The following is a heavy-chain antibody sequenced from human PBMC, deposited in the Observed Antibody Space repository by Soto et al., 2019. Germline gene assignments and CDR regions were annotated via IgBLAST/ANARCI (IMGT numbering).Heavy chain of an antibody. D-gene: IGHD3-3*01. J-gene: IGHJ3*02. CDR2: IYYSGST. V-gene: IGHV4-59*01. Sequence: PSVLLPLTASVEEGTFSDYYGSWIGQPPGKGLEWIGYIYYSGSTNYNPSLKSRVTISVDTSKNQFSLKLSSVTAADTAVYYCARSRGYDFWSCYCDAFDIWGLWTMVTV. CDR3: ARSRGYDFWSCYCDAFDI. CDR1: EGTFSDYY.